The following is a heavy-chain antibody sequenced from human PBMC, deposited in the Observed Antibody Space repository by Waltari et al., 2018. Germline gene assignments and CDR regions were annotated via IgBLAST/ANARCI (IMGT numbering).Heavy chain of an antibody. CDR2: IHYSGGT. Sequence: QLQLQESGPGLVKPAETLSLTCTVSGGSITSSSYNWGWIRQPPGKGLEWIGSIHYSGGTYYNPAVKSRVTMSVDTSNNQFSLRLTSVTAADTAVYFCARHGGYCSSTSCYAILSYWGQGTLVTVSS. J-gene: IGHJ4*02. D-gene: IGHD2-2*01. CDR3: ARHGGYCSSTSCYAILSY. CDR1: GGSITSSSYN. V-gene: IGHV4-39*01.